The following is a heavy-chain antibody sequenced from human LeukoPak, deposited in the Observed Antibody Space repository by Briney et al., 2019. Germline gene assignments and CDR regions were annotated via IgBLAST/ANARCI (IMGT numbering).Heavy chain of an antibody. J-gene: IGHJ5*02. D-gene: IGHD3-3*01. Sequence: SETLSLTCAVYGGSFSDSYWSWIRQPPGKGLEWIGEINHGGSTKFNPSLKSRVTISLDTSRNQFFLKVNSVTAADTAVYYCAKHLRRRFFSRTLGFDPWGQGTLVTVSS. CDR2: INHGGST. CDR1: GGSFSDSY. CDR3: AKHLRRRFFSRTLGFDP. V-gene: IGHV4-34*01.